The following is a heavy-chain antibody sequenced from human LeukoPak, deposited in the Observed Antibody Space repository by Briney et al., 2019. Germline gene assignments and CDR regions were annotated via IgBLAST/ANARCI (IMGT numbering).Heavy chain of an antibody. J-gene: IGHJ6*03. CDR3: ARETYYYGSGSYDPGYYMDV. Sequence: PSEILSLTCAVYGGSFSGYYWSWIRQPPGKGLEWIGEINHSGSTNYNPSLKSRVTISVDTSKNQFSLKLSSVTAADTAVYYCARETYYYGSGSYDPGYYMDVWGKGTTVTISS. CDR2: INHSGST. D-gene: IGHD3-10*01. CDR1: GGSFSGYY. V-gene: IGHV4-34*01.